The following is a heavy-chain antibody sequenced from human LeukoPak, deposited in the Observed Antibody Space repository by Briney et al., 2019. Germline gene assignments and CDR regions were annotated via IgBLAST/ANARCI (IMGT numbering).Heavy chain of an antibody. Sequence: PGGSLRLSCAASGFTFDDYAMHWVRQAPGKGLEWVSGISWNSGSIGYADSVKGRFTISRDNAKNSLYLQMNSLRAEDTALYYCAKDIGPDYYGSGSFDYWGQGTLVTVSS. J-gene: IGHJ4*02. V-gene: IGHV3-9*01. CDR1: GFTFDDYA. D-gene: IGHD3-10*01. CDR2: ISWNSGSI. CDR3: AKDIGPDYYGSGSFDY.